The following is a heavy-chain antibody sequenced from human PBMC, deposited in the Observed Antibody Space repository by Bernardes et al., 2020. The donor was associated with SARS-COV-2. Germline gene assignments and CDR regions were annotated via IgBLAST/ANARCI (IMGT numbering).Heavy chain of an antibody. V-gene: IGHV4-59*01. D-gene: IGHD4-4*01. Sequence: SDTLARTCTVSGGSISSSYWSWIRQPPGQGLEWIGYIYYSGSTNYNPSLKSRVTISVDTSKNQFSLKLSSVTAADTAVYYCATGRVYSNYYYYGMDVWGQGTTVTVSS. CDR1: GGSISSSY. J-gene: IGHJ6*02. CDR3: ATGRVYSNYYYYGMDV. CDR2: IYYSGST.